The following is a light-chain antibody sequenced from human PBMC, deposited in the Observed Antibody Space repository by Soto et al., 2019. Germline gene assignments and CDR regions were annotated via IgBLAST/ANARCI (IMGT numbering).Light chain of an antibody. V-gene: IGKV3-15*01. CDR1: QSVNSN. CDR3: QQYNNWLWT. Sequence: EIVMTQSPATLSVSPGERATLSCRASQSVNSNLAWYPQKPGQAPRPLIYGASTRATGIPARFSGSGSGTEFTLTISSLQSEDFAVYYCQQYNNWLWTFGQGTKVEIK. CDR2: GAS. J-gene: IGKJ1*01.